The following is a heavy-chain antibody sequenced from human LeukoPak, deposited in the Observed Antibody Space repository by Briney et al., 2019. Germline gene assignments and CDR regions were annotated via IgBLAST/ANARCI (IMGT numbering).Heavy chain of an antibody. CDR1: GFSFSGSA. CDR3: AKDFSARDPYYYYYMDV. CDR2: ISWDGGST. D-gene: IGHD2/OR15-2a*01. Sequence: PGGSLRLSCAASGFSFSGSAIHWVRQASGKGLEWVSLISWDGGSTYYADSVKGRFTISRDNSKNTLYLQMNSLRAEDTAVYYCAKDFSARDPYYYYYMDVWGKGTTVTVSS. V-gene: IGHV3-NL1*01. J-gene: IGHJ6*03.